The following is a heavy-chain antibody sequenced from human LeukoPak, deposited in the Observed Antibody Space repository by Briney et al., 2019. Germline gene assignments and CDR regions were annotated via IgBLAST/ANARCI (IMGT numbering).Heavy chain of an antibody. CDR2: IYYSGST. CDR3: ARMYSSHFDY. V-gene: IGHV4-39*01. CDR1: GGSISSSSYY. J-gene: IGHJ4*02. Sequence: SETLSLTCTVSGGSISSSSYYWGWVRQPPGKGREWIGSIYYSGSTYYDPSLKSRVTISVDTSKNQFSLKLSSVTAADTAVYYCARMYSSHFDYWGQGTLVTVSS. D-gene: IGHD6-13*01.